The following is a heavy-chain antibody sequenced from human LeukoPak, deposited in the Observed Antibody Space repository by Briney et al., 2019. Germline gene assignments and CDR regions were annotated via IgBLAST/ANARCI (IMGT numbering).Heavy chain of an antibody. CDR2: ISYDGSNK. V-gene: IGHV3-30*18. Sequence: GGSLRLSCAASGFTFSSYGMHWVRHAPGKGLEWAAVISYDGSNKYYADSVKGRFTISRDNSKNTLYLQMNSLRAEDTAVYYCAKSLVVTENDYYYYGMHVWGQGTTVTVSS. CDR3: AKSLVVTENDYYYYGMHV. CDR1: GFTFSSYG. J-gene: IGHJ6*02. D-gene: IGHD3-22*01.